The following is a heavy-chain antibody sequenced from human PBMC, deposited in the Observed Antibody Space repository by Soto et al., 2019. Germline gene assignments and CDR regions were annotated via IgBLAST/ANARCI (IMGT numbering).Heavy chain of an antibody. J-gene: IGHJ6*02. Sequence: PSETLSLTCAVYGGSFSGYYWSWIRQPPGKGLEWIGEINHSGSTNYNPSLKSRVTISVDTSKNQFSLKLSSVTAADTAVYYCARVVGDVWGQGTTVTVSS. CDR3: ARVVGDV. CDR2: INHSGST. D-gene: IGHD2-15*01. V-gene: IGHV4-34*01. CDR1: GGSFSGYY.